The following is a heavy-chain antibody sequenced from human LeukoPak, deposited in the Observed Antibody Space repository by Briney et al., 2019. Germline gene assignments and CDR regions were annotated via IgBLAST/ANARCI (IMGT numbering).Heavy chain of an antibody. CDR3: ARDAYYYDSSGYYYFDY. D-gene: IGHD3-22*01. Sequence: SETLSLTCAVSGGSISSGGYYWSWIRQHPGKGLEWIGYIYYSGSTYYNPSLKSRVTISVDTSKNQLSLKLSSVTAADTAVYYCARDAYYYDSSGYYYFDYWGQGTLVAVSS. CDR1: GGSISSGGYY. V-gene: IGHV4-31*11. J-gene: IGHJ4*02. CDR2: IYYSGST.